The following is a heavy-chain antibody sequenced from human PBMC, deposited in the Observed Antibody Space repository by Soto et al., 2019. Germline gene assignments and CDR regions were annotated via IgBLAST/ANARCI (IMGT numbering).Heavy chain of an antibody. CDR2: IYYSGST. V-gene: IGHV4-31*03. D-gene: IGHD3-3*01. J-gene: IGHJ3*02. Sequence: QVQLQESGPGLVKPSQTLSLTCTVSGGSISSGGYYWSWIRQHPGKGLEWIGYIYYSGSTYYNPSLKSRVTISVDTSKNQFSLKLSYVTAADTAVYYCARAGFWSGYSSHNAFDIWGQGTMVTVSS. CDR3: ARAGFWSGYSSHNAFDI. CDR1: GGSISSGGYY.